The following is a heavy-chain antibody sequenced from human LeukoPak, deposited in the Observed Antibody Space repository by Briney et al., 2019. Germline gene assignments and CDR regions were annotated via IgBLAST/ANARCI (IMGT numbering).Heavy chain of an antibody. Sequence: SETLSLTCAVYGGSFSGYYWSCIRQPPGKGLEWIGEINHSGSTNYNPSLKSRVTISVDTSKNQFSLKLSSVTAADTAVYYCARLGGRYCTNGVCHFDYWGQGTLVTVSS. CDR1: GGSFSGYY. V-gene: IGHV4-34*01. D-gene: IGHD2-8*01. CDR2: INHSGST. CDR3: ARLGGRYCTNGVCHFDY. J-gene: IGHJ4*02.